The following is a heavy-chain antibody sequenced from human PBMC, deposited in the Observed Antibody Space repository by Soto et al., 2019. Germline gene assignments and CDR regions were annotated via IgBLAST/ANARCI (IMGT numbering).Heavy chain of an antibody. D-gene: IGHD2-2*02. J-gene: IGHJ5*02. V-gene: IGHV4-61*08. CDR3: ARGGIPTQNWFDP. Sequence: SETLSLTCAVSGGSISSGGYSWSWIRQPPGKGLEWIAYIYYTGSPNYNPSLQSRVTVSLDTSKNQFSLKLNSVTAADTAVYYCARGGIPTQNWFDPWGQGTLVTVSS. CDR2: IYYTGSP. CDR1: GGSISSGGYS.